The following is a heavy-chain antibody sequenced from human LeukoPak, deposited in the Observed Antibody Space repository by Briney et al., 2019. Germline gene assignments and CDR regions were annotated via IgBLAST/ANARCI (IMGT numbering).Heavy chain of an antibody. J-gene: IGHJ4*02. D-gene: IGHD3-22*01. CDR2: IYYSGST. CDR3: ATLGGNYYDSSGYYYYFDY. CDR1: GGSISSYY. Sequence: PSETLSLTCTVSGGSISSYYWSWIRQPPGKGLEWIGYIYYSGSTNYNPSLKSRVTISVDTSKNQFSLKLSSVTAADTAVYYCATLGGNYYDSSGYYYYFDYWGQGTLVTVSS. V-gene: IGHV4-59*08.